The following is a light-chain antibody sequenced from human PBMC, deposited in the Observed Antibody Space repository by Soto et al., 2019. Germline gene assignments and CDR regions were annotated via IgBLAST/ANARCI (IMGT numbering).Light chain of an antibody. CDR2: GAS. V-gene: IGKV3-15*01. Sequence: EIVMTQSPATLSVSPGERATLSCRASQSVSSNLAWYQQKPGQAPRLLIYGASTRATGIPARFSGSGSGTEFTLTISSLQSEDFAVYYCQQRSNWIFAFGPGTKVDIK. J-gene: IGKJ3*01. CDR3: QQRSNWIFA. CDR1: QSVSSN.